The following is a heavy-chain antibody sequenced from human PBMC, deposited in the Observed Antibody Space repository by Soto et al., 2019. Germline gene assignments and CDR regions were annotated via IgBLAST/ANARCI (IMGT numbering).Heavy chain of an antibody. D-gene: IGHD3-3*01. CDR2: ISGSGGST. J-gene: IGHJ6*02. V-gene: IGHV3-23*01. CDR3: AKDLIERDFWSCYNYYYYYGMDV. CDR1: GFTFSSYA. Sequence: EVQLLESGGGLVQPGGSLRLSCAASGFTFSSYAMSWVRQAPGKGLEWVSAISGSGGSTYYADSVKGRFTISRDNSKNTLYLQMNSLRAEDTAVYYCAKDLIERDFWSCYNYYYYYGMDVWGQGTTVTVSS.